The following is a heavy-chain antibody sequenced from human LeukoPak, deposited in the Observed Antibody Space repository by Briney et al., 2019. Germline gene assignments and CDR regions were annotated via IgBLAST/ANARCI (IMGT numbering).Heavy chain of an antibody. D-gene: IGHD1-26*01. CDR3: ARDLSGTYMVDY. V-gene: IGHV3-30-3*01. J-gene: IGHJ4*02. CDR2: ISHDGSAQ. CDR1: GFTVSSNY. Sequence: GGSLRLSCAASGFTVSSNYMSWVRQAPGEGLEWEAFISHDGSAQSYADSVKGRFTISRDNSKNTLYLQMNSLRPEDTAVYYCARDLSGTYMVDYWGQGTLVTVSS.